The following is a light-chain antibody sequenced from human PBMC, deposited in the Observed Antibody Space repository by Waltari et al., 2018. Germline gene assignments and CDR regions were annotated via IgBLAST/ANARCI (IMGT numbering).Light chain of an antibody. CDR1: RSDVGGYNS. CDR3: SSYISSSTLEL. Sequence: QSALTQPASVSGSPGQSITISCTGTRSDVGGYNSVSWYQQHPGKAPKLMIYDVSNRPSGVSNRFSGSKSGNTASLTISGLQAEDEADYYCSSYISSSTLELFGGGTSLTVL. J-gene: IGLJ2*01. V-gene: IGLV2-14*03. CDR2: DVS.